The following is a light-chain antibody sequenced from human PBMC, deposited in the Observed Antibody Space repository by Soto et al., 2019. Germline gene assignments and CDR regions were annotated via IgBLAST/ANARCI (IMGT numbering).Light chain of an antibody. CDR3: SSYAASNNFYVL. CDR2: EVT. J-gene: IGLJ3*02. V-gene: IGLV2-8*01. Sequence: QSALTQPPSASGSPGQSVTISCTGTSSDVGGYNYVSWYQQYPGRAPKLMIYEVTKRPSGVTDRFSGTKSGNTSYLTVAGLQAEDEADYHCSSYAASNNFYVLFGGGTQVTVL. CDR1: SSDVGGYNY.